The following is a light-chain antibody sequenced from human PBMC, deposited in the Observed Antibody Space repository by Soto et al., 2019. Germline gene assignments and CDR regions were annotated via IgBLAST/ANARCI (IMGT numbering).Light chain of an antibody. CDR2: DAS. J-gene: IGKJ2*01. Sequence: EIVLTQSPGTLSLSPGERATLSSRASQSVSSSYLAWYQRKPGQAPRLLIYDASSMAPGIPDRFSGSGSGTDFTLTISRLEPEDFAVYYCQQYGTSPTFGQGTKLEIK. CDR3: QQYGTSPT. V-gene: IGKV3-20*01. CDR1: QSVSSSY.